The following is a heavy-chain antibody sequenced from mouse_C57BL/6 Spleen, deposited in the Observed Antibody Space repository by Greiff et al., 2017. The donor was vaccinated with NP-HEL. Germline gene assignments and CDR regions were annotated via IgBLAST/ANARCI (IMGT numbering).Heavy chain of an antibody. CDR3: ARPRTTDYAMDY. D-gene: IGHD1-1*01. CDR2: INPYNGGT. V-gene: IGHV1-19*01. CDR1: GYTFTDYY. Sequence: EVQLQQSGPVLVKPGASVKMSCKASGYTFTDYYMNWVQQSHGKSLEWIGVINPYNGGTSYNQKFKGKATLTVNKSSSTAYMELNSLTSEDSAVYYCARPRTTDYAMDYWGQGTSVTVSS. J-gene: IGHJ4*01.